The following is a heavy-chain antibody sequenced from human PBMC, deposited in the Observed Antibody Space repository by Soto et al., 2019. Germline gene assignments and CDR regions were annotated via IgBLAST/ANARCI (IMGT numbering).Heavy chain of an antibody. CDR3: AKGLGYCISNSCSVDY. CDR2: ISYDGSNK. V-gene: IGHV3-30*18. Sequence: QVQLVESGGGVVQPGRSLRLSCVASGFTFSNFGMHWVRQAPGKGLEWVAVISYDGSNKYYADSVKGRFTISRDNSKNTLYLQMNSLRAEDTAVYYCAKGLGYCISNSCSVDYWGQGTLVTVSS. D-gene: IGHD2-2*01. J-gene: IGHJ4*02. CDR1: GFTFSNFG.